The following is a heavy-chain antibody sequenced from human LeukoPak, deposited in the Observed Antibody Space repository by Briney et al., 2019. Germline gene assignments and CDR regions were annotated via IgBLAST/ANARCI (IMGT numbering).Heavy chain of an antibody. Sequence: SVKVSCKASGGTFSSYAISWVRQAPGQGLEWMGRIIPIFGTANYAQKFQGRVTITTDESTSTAYMQLSSLRSEDTAVYYCARDQTRYYYDSSGYHNWFDPWGQGTLVTVSS. CDR3: ARDQTRYYYDSSGYHNWFDP. J-gene: IGHJ5*02. CDR2: IIPIFGTA. CDR1: GGTFSSYA. V-gene: IGHV1-69*05. D-gene: IGHD3-22*01.